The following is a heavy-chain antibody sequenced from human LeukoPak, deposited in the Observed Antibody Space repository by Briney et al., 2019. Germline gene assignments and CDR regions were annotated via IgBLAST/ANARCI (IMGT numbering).Heavy chain of an antibody. J-gene: IGHJ4*02. D-gene: IGHD6-13*01. CDR3: ARSLPYGTTWYGRSDF. Sequence: GGSLRLSCAASGFTVSSNYMSWVRQAPGKGLEWVSVIYSGGSTYYADSVKGRFTISRDNSKNTLYLQMNSLRAEDTAIYYCARSLPYGTTWYGRSDFWGQGTLVTVSS. CDR1: GFTVSSNY. CDR2: IYSGGST. V-gene: IGHV3-53*01.